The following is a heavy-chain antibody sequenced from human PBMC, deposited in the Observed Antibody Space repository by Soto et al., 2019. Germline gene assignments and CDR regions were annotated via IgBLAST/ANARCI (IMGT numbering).Heavy chain of an antibody. D-gene: IGHD6-13*01. V-gene: IGHV2-5*01. CDR3: AQSRGYSGWFDP. J-gene: IGHJ5*02. Sequence: SGPTLVNPTRALTLTCTFSGFSLSTSGLGVGWIRQPPGKALQWLALIYWNDDKRYSPSLKSRLTITKDTSKSQVVLTKTNMDPVDTATYYCAQSRGYSGWFDPWGQGTLVTVSS. CDR2: IYWNDDK. CDR1: GFSLSTSGLG.